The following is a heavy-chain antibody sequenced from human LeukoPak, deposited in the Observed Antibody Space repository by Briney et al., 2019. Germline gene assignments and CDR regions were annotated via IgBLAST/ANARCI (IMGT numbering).Heavy chain of an antibody. CDR2: INPSGGST. V-gene: IGHV1-46*01. D-gene: IGHD2-2*01. Sequence: GASVKVSCKASGYTFTDYGINWVRQAPGQGLEWMGIINPSGGSTSYAQKFQGRVTMTRDTSTSTAYMELSNLRFEDTAVYYCARGLGYCSSTNCEFASLGYWGQGTLVAVSS. CDR3: ARGLGYCSSTNCEFASLGY. J-gene: IGHJ4*02. CDR1: GYTFTDYG.